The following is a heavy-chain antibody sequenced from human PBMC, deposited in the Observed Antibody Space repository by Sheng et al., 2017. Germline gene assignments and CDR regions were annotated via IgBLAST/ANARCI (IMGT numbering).Heavy chain of an antibody. Sequence: EVQLVESGGGLMQPGGSLRLSCAASGFTVSTNYMSWVRQAPGKGLEWVSLIYSGGSTDYADSVKGRFTISRDNSKNTLYLQMNSLRAEDTAVYYCARSGYYEGYAADIVGPKGQWSPSLQ. CDR1: GFTVSTNY. D-gene: IGHD3-3*01. CDR3: ARSGYYEGYAADI. V-gene: IGHV3-53*01. CDR2: IYSGGST. J-gene: IGHJ3*02.